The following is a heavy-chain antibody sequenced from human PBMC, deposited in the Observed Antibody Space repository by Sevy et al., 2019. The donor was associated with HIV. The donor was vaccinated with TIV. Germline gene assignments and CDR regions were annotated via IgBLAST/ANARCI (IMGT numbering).Heavy chain of an antibody. Sequence: GGSLRLSCAGSGFTFYNYGIHWVRQAPGKGLEWVTMISYDGKNENYADSVKGRFTISRDNSKNTVYLRMNSLRPDDTAIYYCAKDRSGSWSVDYWGQGTLVTV. CDR3: AKDRSGSWSVDY. CDR2: ISYDGKNE. J-gene: IGHJ4*02. V-gene: IGHV3-30*18. D-gene: IGHD6-13*01. CDR1: GFTFYNYG.